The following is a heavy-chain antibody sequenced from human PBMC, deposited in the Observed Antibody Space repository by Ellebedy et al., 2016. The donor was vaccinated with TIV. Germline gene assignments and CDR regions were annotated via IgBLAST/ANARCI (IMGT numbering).Heavy chain of an antibody. Sequence: GESLKISCAASGFTFDDYGMSWVRQAPGKGLGWVSGINWNGGSTGYADSVKGRFTISRDNAKNSLYLQMNSLRAEDTALYYCARALSSGWYTVNYYYYGMDVWGQGTTVTVSS. D-gene: IGHD6-19*01. CDR3: ARALSSGWYTVNYYYYGMDV. CDR1: GFTFDDYG. J-gene: IGHJ6*02. V-gene: IGHV3-20*04. CDR2: INWNGGST.